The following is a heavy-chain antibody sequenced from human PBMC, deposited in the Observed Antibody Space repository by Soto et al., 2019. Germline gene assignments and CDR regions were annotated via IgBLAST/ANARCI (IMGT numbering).Heavy chain of an antibody. J-gene: IGHJ4*02. V-gene: IGHV4-59*08. D-gene: IGHD2-21*01. Sequence: QVQLQESGPGLVKPSETLSLTCTVSGGSISSYYWSWIRQPPGKGLEWIGYIYYSGSTNYNPSLKSRVTISVDTSKNQFSLKLSSVTAADTAVYYCARRCGRTFDCWGQGTLVTVSS. CDR1: GGSISSYY. CDR2: IYYSGST. CDR3: ARRCGRTFDC.